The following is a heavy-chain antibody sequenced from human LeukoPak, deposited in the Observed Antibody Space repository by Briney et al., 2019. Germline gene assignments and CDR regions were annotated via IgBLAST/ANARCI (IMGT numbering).Heavy chain of an antibody. CDR1: GYTFSDYY. J-gene: IGHJ4*02. V-gene: IGHV1-2*02. CDR3: ARIRGGNNYHFDF. D-gene: IGHD1-26*01. CDR2: INPNSAAT. Sequence: ASVKVSCKTSGYTFSDYYTHRVRQAPGQGLEWMGWINPNSAATNYARRFQGRVTMTRDTSISTAYMELSRLTSDDTAVYYCARIRGGNNYHFDFWGQGTLVTVSS.